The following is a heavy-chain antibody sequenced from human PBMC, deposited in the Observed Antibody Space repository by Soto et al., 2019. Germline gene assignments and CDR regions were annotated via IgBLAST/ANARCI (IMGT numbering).Heavy chain of an antibody. CDR1: GFTFTRYS. Sequence: XGSLRLSCAASGFTFTRYSMNWVRQAPGRGLEWVSSISSTTNYIYYGDSMKGRFTISRDNAKNSLYLEMNSLRAEDTAVYYCARESEDLTSNFDYWGQGTLVTVSS. V-gene: IGHV3-21*06. J-gene: IGHJ4*02. CDR3: ARESEDLTSNFDY. CDR2: ISSTTNYI.